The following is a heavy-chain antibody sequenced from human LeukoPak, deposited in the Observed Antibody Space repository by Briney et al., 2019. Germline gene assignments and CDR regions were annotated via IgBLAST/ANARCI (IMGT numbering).Heavy chain of an antibody. CDR3: ARDRGYSGYDSYFDY. Sequence: SETLSLTCAVYGGSFSGYYWSWIRQPPGKGLEWIGEVNHSGSTNYNASLKSRVTISVDTSKNQFSLKLSCVTAADTAVYYCARDRGYSGYDSYFDYWGQGTLVTVSS. D-gene: IGHD5-12*01. CDR1: GGSFSGYY. CDR2: VNHSGST. J-gene: IGHJ4*02. V-gene: IGHV4-34*01.